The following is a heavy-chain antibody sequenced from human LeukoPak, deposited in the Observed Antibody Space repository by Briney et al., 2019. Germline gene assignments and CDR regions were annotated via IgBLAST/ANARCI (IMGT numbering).Heavy chain of an antibody. J-gene: IGHJ4*02. Sequence: GGSLRLSCAASGFTFSNYAMSWVRQAPGKGLEWISAIGASGAGTYYADSVKGRFTISKDKSKNTLFLQMDTLRAEDTAIYYCAKDEGSSVTGEYYFDSWGQGTLVTVSS. D-gene: IGHD3-16*01. V-gene: IGHV3-23*01. CDR3: AKDEGSSVTGEYYFDS. CDR1: GFTFSNYA. CDR2: IGASGAGT.